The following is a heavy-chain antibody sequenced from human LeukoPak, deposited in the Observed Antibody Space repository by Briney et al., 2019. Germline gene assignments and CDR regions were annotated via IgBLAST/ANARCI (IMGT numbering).Heavy chain of an antibody. J-gene: IGHJ4*02. CDR1: GGSISSGGYY. Sequence: SQTLSLTCTVSGGSISSGGYYWSWIRQHPGKGLEWIASIHFSGNTYYNPSLKSRVTVSVDTSKNQFSLKLISVTAADTAIYYCARQITTGYFDYWGQGTLVTVSS. V-gene: IGHV4-39*01. CDR3: ARQITTGYFDY. D-gene: IGHD3-9*01. CDR2: IHFSGNT.